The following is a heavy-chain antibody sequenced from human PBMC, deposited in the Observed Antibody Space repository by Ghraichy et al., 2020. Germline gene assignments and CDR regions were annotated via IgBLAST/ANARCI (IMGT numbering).Heavy chain of an antibody. J-gene: IGHJ6*02. CDR2: ISSTGGRT. CDR3: AKGGAVARFYYYVMDV. CDR1: GFTFRSHD. V-gene: IGHV3-23*01. Sequence: GGSLRLSCAASGFTFRSHDLSWVRQAPGKGLEWVSGISSTGGRTYSADSVKGRFTISRDNSKNSLYLQMNSLRVEDTAVYYCAKGGAVARFYYYVMDVWGQGTMFTVSS. D-gene: IGHD6-19*01.